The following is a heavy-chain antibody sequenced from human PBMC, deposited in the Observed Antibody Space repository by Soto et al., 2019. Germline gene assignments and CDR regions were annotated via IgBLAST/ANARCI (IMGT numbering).Heavy chain of an antibody. CDR2: ISAYNGNT. CDR3: ARWSTVTPSNWFDP. Sequence: ASVKVSCKASGYTFTIYGISWVRQAPGQGLEWMGWISAYNGNTNYAQKLQGRVTMTTDTSTSTAYMELRSLRSDDTAVYYCARWSTVTPSNWFDPWGQGTLVTVS. V-gene: IGHV1-18*01. D-gene: IGHD4-4*01. J-gene: IGHJ5*02. CDR1: GYTFTIYG.